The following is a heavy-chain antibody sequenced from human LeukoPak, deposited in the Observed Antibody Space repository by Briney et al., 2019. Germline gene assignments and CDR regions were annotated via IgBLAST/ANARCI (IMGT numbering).Heavy chain of an antibody. V-gene: IGHV4-39*01. CDR3: ARHVPKLDWFDP. CDR2: IYYSGST. Sequence: SETLSLTCTISGGSISSSSYYWGWIRQPPGKGLEWIESIYYSGSTYYNPSLKSRVTISVDTSKNQFSLKLSSVTAADTAVYYCARHVPKLDWFDPWGQGTLVTVSS. CDR1: GGSISSSSYY. D-gene: IGHD1-26*01. J-gene: IGHJ5*02.